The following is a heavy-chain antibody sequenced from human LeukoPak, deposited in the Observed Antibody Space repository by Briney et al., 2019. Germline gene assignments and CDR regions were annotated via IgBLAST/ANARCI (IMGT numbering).Heavy chain of an antibody. CDR2: INHSGST. CDR3: ARGRGYSYGYRKFSSYYFDY. CDR1: GGSFSGYY. Sequence: SETLSLTCAVYGGSFSGYYWSWIRQPPGKGLEWIGEINHSGSTNYNPSLKSRVTISVDTSKNQFSLKLSSVTAADTAAYYCARGRGYSYGYRKFSSYYFDYWGQGTLVTVSS. D-gene: IGHD5-18*01. V-gene: IGHV4-34*01. J-gene: IGHJ4*02.